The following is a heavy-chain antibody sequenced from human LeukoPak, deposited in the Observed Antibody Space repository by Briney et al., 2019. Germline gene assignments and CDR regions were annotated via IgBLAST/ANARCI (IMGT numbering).Heavy chain of an antibody. CDR3: ARGRQWLDFDY. CDR2: IYYSGST. V-gene: IGHV4-59*01. J-gene: IGHJ4*02. CDR1: GGSISSYY. D-gene: IGHD6-19*01. Sequence: SETLSLTCTVSGGSISSYYWSWIRQPPGKGLEWIGYIYYSGSTNYNPSLKSRVTISVDTSKNQFSLKLSSVTAADTAVYYCARGRQWLDFDYWGQGTLVTASS.